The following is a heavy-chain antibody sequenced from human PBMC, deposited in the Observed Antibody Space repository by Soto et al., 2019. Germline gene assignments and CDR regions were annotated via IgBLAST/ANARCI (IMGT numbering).Heavy chain of an antibody. CDR1: GGSISSYY. V-gene: IGHV4-59*01. Sequence: SETLSLTCTVSGGSISSYYWSWIRQPPGKGLEWIGYIYYSGSTNYNPSLKSRVTMSVDTSKNQFSLKLSSVTAADTAVYYCARDFHYYDSSGYWNWFDPWGQGTLVTVSS. CDR2: IYYSGST. CDR3: ARDFHYYDSSGYWNWFDP. J-gene: IGHJ5*02. D-gene: IGHD3-22*01.